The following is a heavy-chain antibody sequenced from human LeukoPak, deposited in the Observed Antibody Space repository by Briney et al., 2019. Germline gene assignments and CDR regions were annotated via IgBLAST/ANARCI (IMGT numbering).Heavy chain of an antibody. CDR1: GGSISSYY. CDR3: ARGWGPYKDY. D-gene: IGHD7-27*01. V-gene: IGHV4-59*01. J-gene: IGHJ4*02. Sequence: SETLSLTCTVSGGSISSYYWSWIRQPPGKGLEWIGYIYYTGNTNYNPSLKSRVTISVDTSKNQFSLKLSSVTAADTAVYYCARGWGPYKDYWGQGTLVTVSS. CDR2: IYYTGNT.